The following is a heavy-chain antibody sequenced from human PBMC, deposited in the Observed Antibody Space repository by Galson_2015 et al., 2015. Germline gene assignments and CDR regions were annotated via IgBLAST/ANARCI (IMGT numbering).Heavy chain of an antibody. Sequence: SLRLSCAASGFTVSTNYMTWVRQAPGKGLEWLSIIYSGGSTYYADSVKGRFAISRDNSKNTLDLQMNSLRAEDTAVYYCATVTKPLRYFDSWGQGTLSPSPQ. J-gene: IGHJ4*02. CDR3: ATVTKPLRYFDS. CDR1: GFTVSTNY. CDR2: IYSGGST. V-gene: IGHV3-53*01. D-gene: IGHD3-9*01.